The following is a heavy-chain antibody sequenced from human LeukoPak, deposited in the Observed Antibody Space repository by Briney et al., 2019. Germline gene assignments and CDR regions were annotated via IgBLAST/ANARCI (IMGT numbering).Heavy chain of an antibody. V-gene: IGHV3-15*01. J-gene: IGHJ4*02. CDR1: GFTFSNAW. CDR2: IKSKPDGATT. D-gene: IGHD3-22*01. CDR3: TTLTMIVGTHFDY. Sequence: GGSLRLSCVASGFTFSNAWMNWVRQAPGKGLEWVGRIKSKPDGATTDYAAPVKGRFTIARDDSKNTLYLQMNSLKTEDTAVYYCTTLTMIVGTHFDYWGRGTLVTVSS.